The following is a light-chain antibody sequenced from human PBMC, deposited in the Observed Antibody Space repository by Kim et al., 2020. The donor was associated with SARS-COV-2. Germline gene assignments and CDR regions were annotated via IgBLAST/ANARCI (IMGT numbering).Light chain of an antibody. CDR1: SSNIGAGYD. V-gene: IGLV1-40*01. Sequence: GQRVTISCTGSSSNIGAGYDVHWYQQLPGTAPKRLIYGNSNRPSGVPDRFSGSKSGTSASLAITGLQAEDEADYYCQSYDSSLGRVFGGGTQLTVL. CDR3: QSYDSSLGRV. J-gene: IGLJ3*02. CDR2: GNS.